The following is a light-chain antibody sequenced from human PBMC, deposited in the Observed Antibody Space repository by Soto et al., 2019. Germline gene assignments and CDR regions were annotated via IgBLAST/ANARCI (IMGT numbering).Light chain of an antibody. CDR2: GAS. V-gene: IGKV3-20*01. Sequence: ETVLTQSPGTLSLSPGERATLSCRASQTVSTYLAWYQQKTGRAPRLLVFGASSRATGVPDRVSGSGSGTDFTLTISGLEPADFALYYCQQYHNSPLTFGQGTKVEI. CDR3: QQYHNSPLT. J-gene: IGKJ1*01. CDR1: QTVSTY.